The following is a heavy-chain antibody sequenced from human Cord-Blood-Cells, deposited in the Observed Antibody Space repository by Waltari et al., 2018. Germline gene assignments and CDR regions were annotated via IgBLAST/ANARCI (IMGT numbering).Heavy chain of an antibody. J-gene: IGHJ4*02. D-gene: IGHD1-26*01. V-gene: IGHV4-59*01. CDR2: IYYSGST. CDR3: ASQYSGSYYFDY. Sequence: QVQLQESGPGLVKPSETLSLTCTVPGGSISSYSWSWIRQPPGKGLEWIGYIYYSGSTNYNPSLKSRVTISVDTSKNQFSLKLSSVTAADTAVYYCASQYSGSYYFDYWGQGTLVTVSS. CDR1: GGSISSYS.